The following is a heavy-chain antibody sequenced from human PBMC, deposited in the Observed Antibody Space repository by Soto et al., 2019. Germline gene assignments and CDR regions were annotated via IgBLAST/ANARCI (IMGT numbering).Heavy chain of an antibody. J-gene: IGHJ4*02. V-gene: IGHV4-59*01. CDR2: IYYSGST. D-gene: IGHD3-22*01. CDR1: GGSISSYY. Sequence: SETLSLTCTVSGGSISSYYWSWIRQPPGKGLEWIGYIYYSGSTNYNPSLKSRVTISVDTSKNQFSLKLSSVTAADTAVYYCARDPRGYYDSSGYDYWGQGTLVTVSS. CDR3: ARDPRGYYDSSGYDY.